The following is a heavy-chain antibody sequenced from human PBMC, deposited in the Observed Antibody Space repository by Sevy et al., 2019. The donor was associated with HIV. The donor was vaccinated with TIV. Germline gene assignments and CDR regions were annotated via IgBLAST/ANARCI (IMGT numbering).Heavy chain of an antibody. CDR1: GFIFSDYY. D-gene: IGHD3-10*01. CDR2: ISSSGMTI. J-gene: IGHJ3*02. Sequence: GGSLRLSCAVSGFIFSDYYMSWIRQAPGKGLEWVSYISSSGMTIYYADSVKGRFTISRDNAKNSLYLQMNSLRAEDTAVYYCARRRFGGIRDAFGIWGQGTMVTVSS. CDR3: ARRRFGGIRDAFGI. V-gene: IGHV3-11*01.